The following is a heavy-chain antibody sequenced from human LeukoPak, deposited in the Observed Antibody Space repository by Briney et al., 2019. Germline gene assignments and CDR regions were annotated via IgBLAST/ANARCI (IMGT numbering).Heavy chain of an antibody. CDR1: GGTFSSYA. CDR3: ARDSGCSNP. V-gene: IGHV1-69*04. CDR2: IIPILGIA. Sequence: ASVKVSCKASGGTFSSYAISWVRQAPGQGLEWMGRIIPILGIANYAQKFQGRVTITADKSTSTAYMELRSLTSDDTAVYYCARDSGCSNPWGQGTLVTVSS. D-gene: IGHD6-19*01. J-gene: IGHJ5*02.